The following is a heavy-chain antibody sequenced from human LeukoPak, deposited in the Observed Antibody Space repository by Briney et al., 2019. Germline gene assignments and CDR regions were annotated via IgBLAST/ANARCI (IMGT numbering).Heavy chain of an antibody. D-gene: IGHD2-2*01. CDR2: INHNGST. CDR3: ARGGIVVVPAASYYFDY. CDR1: GGSFSGYY. J-gene: IGHJ4*02. V-gene: IGHV4-34*01. Sequence: SETLSLTCAVYGGSFSGYYWSWIRQPPGKGLEWIGEINHNGSTNYNPSLKSRVTISVDTSKNQFSLKLSSVTAADTAVYYCARGGIVVVPAASYYFDYWGQGTLVTVSS.